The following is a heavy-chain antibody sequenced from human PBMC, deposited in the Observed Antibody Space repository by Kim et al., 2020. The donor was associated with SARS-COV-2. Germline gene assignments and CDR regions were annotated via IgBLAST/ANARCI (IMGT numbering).Heavy chain of an antibody. CDR3: ASLNLDSSSWYYYYYGMDV. CDR2: IYYSGST. V-gene: IGHV4-59*08. D-gene: IGHD6-13*01. J-gene: IGHJ6*02. Sequence: SETLSLTCTVSAGSISSYYWSWIRQPPGKGLEWIGYIYYSGSTNYNPSLKSRVTISVDTSKNQFSLKLSSVTAADTAVYYCASLNLDSSSWYYYYYGMDVWGQGTTVTVSS. CDR1: AGSISSYY.